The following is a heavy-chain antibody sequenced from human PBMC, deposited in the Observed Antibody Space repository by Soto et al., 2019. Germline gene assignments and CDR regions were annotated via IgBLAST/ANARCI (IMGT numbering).Heavy chain of an antibody. J-gene: IGHJ5*02. CDR3: TRVPAYYDFWGGYLSYNWFDP. D-gene: IGHD3-3*01. CDR1: GFTFGDYA. V-gene: IGHV3-49*05. CDR2: IRSKAYGGTT. Sequence: EVQLVESGGGLVKPGRSLRLSCTASGFTFGDYAMSWFRQATGKGLEWVGFIRSKAYGGTTEYAASVKGRFTISRDDSKSIADLQMNSLKTEDTAVYYCTRVPAYYDFWGGYLSYNWFDPWGQGTLVTVSS.